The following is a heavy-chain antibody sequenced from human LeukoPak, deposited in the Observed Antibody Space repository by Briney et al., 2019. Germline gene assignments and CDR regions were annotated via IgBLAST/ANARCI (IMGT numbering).Heavy chain of an antibody. CDR1: GGSFSGYY. CDR2: INHSGST. CDR3: ARAYYGSGSYWREYNNWFDP. Sequence: SETLSLTCAVYGGSFSGYYWSWIRQPPGKGLEWIGGINHSGSTNCNPSLKSRVTISVDTSKNQFSLKLSSVTAADTAVYYCARAYYGSGSYWREYNNWFDPWGQGTLVTVSS. D-gene: IGHD3-10*01. V-gene: IGHV4-34*01. J-gene: IGHJ5*02.